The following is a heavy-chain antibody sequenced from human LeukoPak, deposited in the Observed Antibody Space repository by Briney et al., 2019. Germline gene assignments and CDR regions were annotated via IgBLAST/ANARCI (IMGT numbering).Heavy chain of an antibody. V-gene: IGHV3-73*01. CDR2: NRSKANNYAT. Sequence: GSLRPFCVVFGFTFSCSALHWVRQASGEGVGGGGRNRSKANNYATAYAASVKGRFTISRDDSKNTAYLQMNSLKTEDTAVYYCTGDNFDSSVKFDYWGQGTLVTVSS. CDR1: GFTFSCSA. CDR3: TGDNFDSSVKFDY. D-gene: IGHD3-22*01. J-gene: IGHJ4*02.